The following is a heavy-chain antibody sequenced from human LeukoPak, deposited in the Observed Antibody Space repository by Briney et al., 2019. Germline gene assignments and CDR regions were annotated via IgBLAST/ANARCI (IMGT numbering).Heavy chain of an antibody. CDR1: GFTFSWFW. CDR2: IKEDGSEK. J-gene: IGHJ6*04. V-gene: IGHV3-7*01. CDR3: ARLEAV. Sequence: PGGSLRLSCAASGFTFSWFWMSWVRQAPGKGLEWVANIKEDGSEKYYVDSVKGRFTISRDNAKNSLYLQMNSLRVEDTAVYYCARLEAVWGKGTTVTVSS. D-gene: IGHD3-3*01.